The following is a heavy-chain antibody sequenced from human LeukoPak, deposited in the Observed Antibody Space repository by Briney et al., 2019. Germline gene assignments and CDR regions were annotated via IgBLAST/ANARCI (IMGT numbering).Heavy chain of an antibody. Sequence: GGALRLSCAVSGFTFSSRGMEWVRQAPGKGLEWVAFISFDETNQYYADSVKGRFTISRDNSHNTLYLQMNSLRAEDTAVYYCARDSDEFFSNWLFPDYWGQGSLVIVSS. D-gene: IGHD3-22*01. CDR1: GFTFSSRG. J-gene: IGHJ4*02. CDR2: ISFDETNQ. V-gene: IGHV3-30*03. CDR3: ARDSDEFFSNWLFPDY.